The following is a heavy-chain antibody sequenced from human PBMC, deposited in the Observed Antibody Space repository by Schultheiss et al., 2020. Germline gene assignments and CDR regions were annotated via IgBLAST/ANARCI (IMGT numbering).Heavy chain of an antibody. CDR2: ISAYNGNT. CDR1: GYTFTSYG. CDR3: AGDVRGGWFDP. V-gene: IGHV1-18*01. D-gene: IGHD3-16*01. Sequence: ASVKVSCKASGYTFTSYGISWVRQAPGQGLEWMGWISAYNGNTNYAQKLQGRVTMTRDTSISTAYMELSRLRSDDTAVYYCAGDVRGGWFDPWGQGTLVTVSS. J-gene: IGHJ5*02.